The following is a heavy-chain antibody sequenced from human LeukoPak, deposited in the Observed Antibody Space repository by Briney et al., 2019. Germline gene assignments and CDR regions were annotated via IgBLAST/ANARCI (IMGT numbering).Heavy chain of an antibody. CDR3: ARDPSTYYYDSSGYYPDY. D-gene: IGHD3-22*01. CDR2: INPNSGGT. J-gene: IGHJ4*02. CDR1: GYTFTGYY. V-gene: IGHV1-2*06. Sequence: ASVKVSCKASGYTFTGYYMHWVRQAPGQGIEWMGRINPNSGGTNYAQKFQGRVTMTRDTSISTAYMELSRLRSDDTAVYYCARDPSTYYYDSSGYYPDYWGQGTLVTVSS.